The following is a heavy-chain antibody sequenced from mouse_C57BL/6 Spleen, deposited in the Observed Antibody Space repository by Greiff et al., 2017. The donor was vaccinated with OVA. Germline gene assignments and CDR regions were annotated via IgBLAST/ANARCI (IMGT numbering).Heavy chain of an antibody. J-gene: IGHJ2*01. CDR3: ARGGGSRYYYFGD. D-gene: IGHD1-1*01. CDR1: GYTFTSYW. CDR2: INPSSGYT. V-gene: IGHV1-7*01. Sequence: QVQLQQSGAELAKPGDSVKLSCKASGYTFTSYWMHWVNQRPGQGLEWIGYINPSSGYTKYNQKFKDKATLTADKSSSTVYMQLSRLTYEDSAVSYCARGGGSRYYYFGDWGQGTTLTVAS.